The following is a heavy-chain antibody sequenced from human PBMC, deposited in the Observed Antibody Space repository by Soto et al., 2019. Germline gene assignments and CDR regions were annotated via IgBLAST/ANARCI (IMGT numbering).Heavy chain of an antibody. D-gene: IGHD5-18*01. CDR1: GFTFDDYA. CDR3: AKGGRGYSYGYSFDY. Sequence: EVQLVESGGGLVQPGRSLRLSCAASGFTFDDYAMHWVRQAPGKGLEWVSGVSWNSGSIGYADSVKGRVTISRDNAKNSLYLQMNSLRGEDTALYYCAKGGRGYSYGYSFDYWGQGTLVTVSS. J-gene: IGHJ4*02. V-gene: IGHV3-9*01. CDR2: VSWNSGSI.